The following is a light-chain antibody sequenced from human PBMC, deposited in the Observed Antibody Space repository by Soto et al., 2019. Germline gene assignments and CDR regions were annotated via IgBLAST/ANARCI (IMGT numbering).Light chain of an antibody. CDR1: SSDVGGYNY. CDR2: EVS. CDR3: SSYASSSTS. Sequence: SALTQPASVSGSPGQSITISCTGTSSDVGGYNYVSWYQQHPGKAPKLMIYEVSNRPSGVSNRFSGSKYGNTASLTISGLQAEDEADYYCSSYASSSTSFGTGTKVTVL. J-gene: IGLJ1*01. V-gene: IGLV2-14*03.